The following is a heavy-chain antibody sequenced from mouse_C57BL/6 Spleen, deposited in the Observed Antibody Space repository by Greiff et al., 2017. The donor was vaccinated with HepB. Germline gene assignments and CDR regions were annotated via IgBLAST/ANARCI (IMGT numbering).Heavy chain of an antibody. CDR3: YYGSSYGYFDY. V-gene: IGHV1-15*01. J-gene: IGHJ2*01. Sequence: VKLMESGAELVRPGASVTLSCKASGYTFTDYEMHWVKQTPVHGLEWIGAIDPETGGTAYNQKFKGKAILTADKSSSTAYMELRSLTSEDSAVYYCYYGSSYGYFDYWGQGTTLTVSS. CDR2: IDPETGGT. CDR1: GYTFTDYE. D-gene: IGHD1-1*01.